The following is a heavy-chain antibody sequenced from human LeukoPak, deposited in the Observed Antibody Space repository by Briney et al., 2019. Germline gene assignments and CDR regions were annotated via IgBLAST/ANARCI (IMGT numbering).Heavy chain of an antibody. CDR1: GFTFSDHI. CDR3: VRQFAS. V-gene: IGHV3-48*01. J-gene: IGHJ4*02. CDR2: VSGSGSTV. Sequence: GGSLGLSCAASGFTFSDHIMNWVRQLPGKRLEWVAYVSGSGSTVYYADSVKGRFTISRDNGKSSLYLQMNSLRVEDTALYYCVRQFASWGQGTLVTVSS.